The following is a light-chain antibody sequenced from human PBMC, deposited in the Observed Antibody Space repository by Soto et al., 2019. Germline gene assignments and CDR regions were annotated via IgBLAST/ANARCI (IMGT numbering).Light chain of an antibody. CDR1: QSISSG. J-gene: IGKJ4*01. V-gene: IGKV1-5*03. Sequence: DIQMTQSPSTLSASVGDRVTITCRASQSISSGLAWYQQKPGKDPNLLIYKASSLDSGVPSRFSGSGSGTEFTLTISSLQPDDFATYYCQQYHSYPLTFGGGTKVEIK. CDR3: QQYHSYPLT. CDR2: KAS.